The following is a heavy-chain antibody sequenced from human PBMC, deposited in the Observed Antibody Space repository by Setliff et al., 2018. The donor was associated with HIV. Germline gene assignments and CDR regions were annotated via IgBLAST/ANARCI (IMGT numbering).Heavy chain of an antibody. CDR2: ITGSLGDK. J-gene: IGHJ3*02. D-gene: IGHD6-13*01. Sequence: PGGSLRLSCAASGFTFSDYYMSWIRQAPGKGLEWVSYITGSLGDKEYADSVKGRFTISRDNSNDTLFLQMNSLRAEDTAVYYCAKPDAGPVSTTAATGKNALNIWGQGTRVTVSS. V-gene: IGHV3-11*06. CDR1: GFTFSDYY. CDR3: AKPDAGPVSTTAATGKNALNI.